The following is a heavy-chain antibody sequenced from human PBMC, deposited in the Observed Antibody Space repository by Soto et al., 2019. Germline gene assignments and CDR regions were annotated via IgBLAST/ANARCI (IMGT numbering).Heavy chain of an antibody. Sequence: GGSLRLSCAASGFTFSSYAMSWVRQAPGKGLEWVSAISGSGGSTYYADSVKGRFTISRDNSKNTLYLQMNSLRAEDTAVYYCARITIFGVVRPYYFDYWGQGTLVTVSS. D-gene: IGHD3-3*01. J-gene: IGHJ4*02. V-gene: IGHV3-23*01. CDR2: ISGSGGST. CDR3: ARITIFGVVRPYYFDY. CDR1: GFTFSSYA.